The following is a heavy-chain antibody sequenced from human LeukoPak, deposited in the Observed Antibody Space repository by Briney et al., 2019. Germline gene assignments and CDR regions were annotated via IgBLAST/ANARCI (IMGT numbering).Heavy chain of an antibody. Sequence: GASVKVSCKASGYTFTSYYMHWVRQAPGQGLGWMGIINPSGGSTSYAQKFQGRVTMTRDTSTSTVYMELSSLRSEDTAVYYCAREPRYYDSSGYFDYWGQGTLVTVSS. CDR3: AREPRYYDSSGYFDY. CDR2: INPSGGST. D-gene: IGHD3-22*01. V-gene: IGHV1-46*01. CDR1: GYTFTSYY. J-gene: IGHJ4*02.